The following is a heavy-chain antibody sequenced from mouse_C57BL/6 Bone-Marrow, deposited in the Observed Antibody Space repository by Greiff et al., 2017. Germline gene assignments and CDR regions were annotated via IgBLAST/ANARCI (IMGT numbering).Heavy chain of an antibody. V-gene: IGHV1-26*01. J-gene: IGHJ4*01. D-gene: IGHD1-1*01. CDR1: GYTFTDYY. CDR2: INPNNGGT. CDR3: ARSTTVGATGGMDY. Sequence: EVQLQQSGPELVKPGASVKISCKASGYTFTDYYMNWVKQSHGKSLEWIGDINPNNGGTSYNQKFKGKATWTVDKSSSTAYMGLRSLTSEDSAVYYCARSTTVGATGGMDYWGQGTSVTVSS.